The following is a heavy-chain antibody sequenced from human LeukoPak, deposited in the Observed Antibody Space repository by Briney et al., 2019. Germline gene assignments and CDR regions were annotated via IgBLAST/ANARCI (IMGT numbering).Heavy chain of an antibody. V-gene: IGHV4-61*08. D-gene: IGHD3-22*01. Sequence: PETLSLTCTVSGGSISSGDYYWSWIRQPPGKGLEWIGYIYYRGSTNYNPSLKSRVTISVDTSKNQFSLKLSSVTAADTAVYYCARLSGYSSGHYYSDYWGQGTLVTVSS. CDR3: ARLSGYSSGHYYSDY. CDR2: IYYRGST. CDR1: GGSISSGDYY. J-gene: IGHJ4*02.